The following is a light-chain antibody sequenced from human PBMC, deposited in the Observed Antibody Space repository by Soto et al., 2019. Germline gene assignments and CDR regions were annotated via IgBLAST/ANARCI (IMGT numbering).Light chain of an antibody. CDR3: AAWDDSLNGVV. J-gene: IGLJ2*01. Sequence: QSVLTQPPSASGTPGQRVTISCSGSSSNIGSNTVNWYQQLPGTAPKLLIYSNNQRPSRVPHRFSGSKSGTSASLAISGLQSEDEADYYCAAWDDSLNGVVFGGGTK. CDR1: SSNIGSNT. V-gene: IGLV1-44*01. CDR2: SNN.